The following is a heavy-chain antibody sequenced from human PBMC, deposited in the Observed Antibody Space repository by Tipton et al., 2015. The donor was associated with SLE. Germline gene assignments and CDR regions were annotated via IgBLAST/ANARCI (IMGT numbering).Heavy chain of an antibody. J-gene: IGHJ4*02. CDR3: AGSSSWYEY. CDR2: ISYSGST. D-gene: IGHD6-13*01. Sequence: TLSLTCSVSDDSIRDYYFSWIRQPPGKELEWIGYISYSGSTVYNPSLESRVTISIDTSKNQFSLKLASVTAADTAVYYCAGSSSWYEYWGQGTLVTVSS. V-gene: IGHV4-59*08. CDR1: DDSIRDYY.